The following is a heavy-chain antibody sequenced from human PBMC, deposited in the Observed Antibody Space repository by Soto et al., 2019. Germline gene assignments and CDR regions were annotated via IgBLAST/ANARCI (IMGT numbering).Heavy chain of an antibody. J-gene: IGHJ6*02. D-gene: IGHD3-3*01. CDR1: GGTFSSYA. V-gene: IGHV1-69*06. CDR3: ARGYHYDFWSGYLSYYGMDV. CDR2: IIPIFGTA. Sequence: GASVKVSCKASGGTFSSYAISWVRQAPGQGLEWMGGIIPIFGTANYAQKFQGGVTITADKSTSTAYMELSSLRSEDTAVYYCARGYHYDFWSGYLSYYGMDVWGQGTTVTVSS.